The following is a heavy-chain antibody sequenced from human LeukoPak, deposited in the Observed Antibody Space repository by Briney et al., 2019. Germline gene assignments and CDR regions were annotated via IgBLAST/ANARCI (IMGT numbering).Heavy chain of an antibody. J-gene: IGHJ5*02. CDR1: GYTFTGHY. CDR2: INPNSGGT. Sequence: SVTVSCKASGYTFTGHYMHWVRQAPGQGLEWMGWINPNSGGTKYAQKFQGRVTLTRDTSISTAYMELSRLRCDDTAVYYCARSYDFWSGPPFDPWGQGTLVTVSS. CDR3: ARSYDFWSGPPFDP. D-gene: IGHD3-3*01. V-gene: IGHV1-2*02.